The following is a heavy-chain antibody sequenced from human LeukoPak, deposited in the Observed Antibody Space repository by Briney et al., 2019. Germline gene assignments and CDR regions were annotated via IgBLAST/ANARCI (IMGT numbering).Heavy chain of an antibody. V-gene: IGHV5-51*01. CDR2: IYPGDSDT. CDR1: GYTFSNYW. CDR3: ARRKFGYYYDSSGYLSWFDP. J-gene: IGHJ5*02. D-gene: IGHD3-22*01. Sequence: GESLKISCKGSGYTFSNYWIGWVRQMPGKGLEWMGIIYPGDSDTRYSPSFQGQVTISADKSISTAYLQWSSLKASDTAMYYCARRKFGYYYDSSGYLSWFDPWGQGTLVTVSS.